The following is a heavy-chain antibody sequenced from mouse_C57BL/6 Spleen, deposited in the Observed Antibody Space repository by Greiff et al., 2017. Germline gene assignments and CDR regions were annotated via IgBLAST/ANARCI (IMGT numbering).Heavy chain of an antibody. CDR1: GFSFNTYA. J-gene: IGHJ4*01. CDR2: IRSKSNNYAT. D-gene: IGHD2-3*01. Sequence: EVQVVESGGGLVPPKGSLTLSCAASGFSFNTYAVNWVRQAPGKGLEWVARIRSKSNNYATYYADSVKDRFTISRDDSESMVYLQMNNLKTEDTAMYYCVRLDGGYYAMDYWGQGTSVTVSS. V-gene: IGHV10-1*01. CDR3: VRLDGGYYAMDY.